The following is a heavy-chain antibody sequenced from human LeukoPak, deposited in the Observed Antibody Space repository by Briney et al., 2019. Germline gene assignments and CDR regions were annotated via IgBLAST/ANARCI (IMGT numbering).Heavy chain of an antibody. J-gene: IGHJ4*02. CDR2: IYYSGST. V-gene: IGHV4-59*01. CDR3: ARALAGYSSGWLFDY. Sequence: PSETLSLTCTVSGGSISSYYWSWIRQPPGKGLDWIGYIYYSGSTNYNPSLKSRVTISVDTSKNQFSLKLSSVTAADTAVYYCARALAGYSSGWLFDYWGQGTLVTVSS. CDR1: GGSISSYY. D-gene: IGHD6-19*01.